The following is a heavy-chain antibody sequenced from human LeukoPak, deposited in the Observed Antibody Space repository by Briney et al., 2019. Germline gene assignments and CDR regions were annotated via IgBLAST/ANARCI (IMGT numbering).Heavy chain of an antibody. CDR3: ARDEGMVRGKNGMDV. V-gene: IGHV3-33*01. D-gene: IGHD3-10*01. CDR1: GFAFSSYG. CDR2: IWYDGSNK. J-gene: IGHJ6*02. Sequence: GRSLRLSCAASGFAFSSYGMHWVRQAPGKGLEWVTVIWYDGSNKYYADSVKGRFTISRDNSKNTLYLQMNSLRVEDTAVYYCARDEGMVRGKNGMDVWGQGTTVTVSS.